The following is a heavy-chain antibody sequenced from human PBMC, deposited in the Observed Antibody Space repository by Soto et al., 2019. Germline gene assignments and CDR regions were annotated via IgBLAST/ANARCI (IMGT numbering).Heavy chain of an antibody. CDR3: AKAMGGYYYDSSGYSSYYGMDV. V-gene: IGHV3-30*18. J-gene: IGHJ6*02. CDR2: ISYDGSHK. D-gene: IGHD3-22*01. Sequence: GGSLRLSCAASGFTFSSFGMHWVRQAPGKGLEWVAFISYDGSHKYYADSVKGRFTISRDNSKNTLYLQMNSLRAQDTAVNYCAKAMGGYYYDSSGYSSYYGMDVWGQGTTVTSP. CDR1: GFTFSSFG.